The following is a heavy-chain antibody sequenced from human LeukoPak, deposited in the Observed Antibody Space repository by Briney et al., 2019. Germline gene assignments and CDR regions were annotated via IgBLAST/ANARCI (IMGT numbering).Heavy chain of an antibody. CDR1: GVSISSYY. Sequence: SETLSLTCTVSGVSISSYYWSWIRQPAGKRLEWIGRIYTSGSTNYNPSLKSRVTMSVDTSKNQFSLKLSSVTAADTAVYYCARSPALLWFGELLPNNWFDPWGQGTLVTVSS. D-gene: IGHD3-10*01. V-gene: IGHV4-4*07. CDR2: IYTSGST. J-gene: IGHJ5*02. CDR3: ARSPALLWFGELLPNNWFDP.